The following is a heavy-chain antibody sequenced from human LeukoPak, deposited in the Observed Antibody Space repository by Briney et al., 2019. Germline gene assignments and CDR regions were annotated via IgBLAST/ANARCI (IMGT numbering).Heavy chain of an antibody. J-gene: IGHJ6*04. V-gene: IGHV4-39*01. CDR3: ASGLIASAV. CDR1: GDSISSSHFY. Sequence: PSETLSLTCTVSGDSISSSHFYWGWIRQPPGKGLEWIVSFYYSGSTYYNPSLKSRVTISVDTSKNQSSLKLSSVTAADTAVYYCASGLIASAVWGKGTTVTVSS. D-gene: IGHD6-13*01. CDR2: FYYSGST.